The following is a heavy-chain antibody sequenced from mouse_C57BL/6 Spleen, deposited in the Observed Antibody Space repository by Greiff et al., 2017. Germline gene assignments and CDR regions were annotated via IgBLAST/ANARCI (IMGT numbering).Heavy chain of an antibody. CDR2: IHPNSGST. D-gene: IGHD2-4*01. J-gene: IGHJ2*01. CDR3: ARWGIYYDFYFDY. Sequence: QVQLQQPGAELVKPGASVKLSCKASGYTFTSYWMHWVKQRPGQGLEWIGMIHPNSGSTNYNEKFKSKATLTVDKSSSTAYMQLSSLTSEDSAVYYCARWGIYYDFYFDYWGQGTTLTVSS. V-gene: IGHV1-64*01. CDR1: GYTFTSYW.